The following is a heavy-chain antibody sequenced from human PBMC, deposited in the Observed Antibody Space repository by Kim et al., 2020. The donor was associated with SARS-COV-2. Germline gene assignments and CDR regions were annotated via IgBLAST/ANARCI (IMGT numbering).Heavy chain of an antibody. V-gene: IGHV3-23*01. CDR2: LIGAGATA. CDR3: SSSYFYGSSTHNYFQN. Sequence: GGSLRLSCSASGFTFGSYAMSWVRQAPGKGLEWVSLIGAGATAFYADYVKSRITISCDNSTNTTLHQIDSLRAEDTGTYYCSSSYFYGSSTHNYFQNWG. CDR1: GFTFGSYA. J-gene: IGHJ1*01. D-gene: IGHD3-10*01.